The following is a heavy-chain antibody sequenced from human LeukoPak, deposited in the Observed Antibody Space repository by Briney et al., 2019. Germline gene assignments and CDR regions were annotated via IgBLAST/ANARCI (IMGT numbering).Heavy chain of an antibody. CDR2: INPNSGDT. CDR3: AREPHYDLLTGYALGYLDL. CDR1: GYTFTGYY. D-gene: IGHD3-9*01. V-gene: IGHV1-2*02. J-gene: IGHJ2*01. Sequence: ASVQVSCKASGYTFTGYYMHWVRQAPGQGLEWMGWINPNSGDTNYAQKFQGRVTMTRDTSISTAYMELSRLRSDDTAVYYCAREPHYDLLTGYALGYLDLWGRGTLLTASS.